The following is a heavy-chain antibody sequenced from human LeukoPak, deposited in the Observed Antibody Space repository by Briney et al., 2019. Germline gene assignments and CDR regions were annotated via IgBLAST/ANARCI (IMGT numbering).Heavy chain of an antibody. J-gene: IGHJ3*02. CDR2: IYYSGST. Sequence: ESSETLSLTCTVSGGSISSGGYYWSWIRQHPGKGLEWIGYIYYSGSTYYNPSLKSRVTISVDTSKNQFSLKLSSVTAADTAVYYCASSPSGYYQGFNAFDIWGQGTMVTVSS. CDR3: ASSPSGYYQGFNAFDI. V-gene: IGHV4-31*03. CDR1: GGSISSGGYY. D-gene: IGHD3-22*01.